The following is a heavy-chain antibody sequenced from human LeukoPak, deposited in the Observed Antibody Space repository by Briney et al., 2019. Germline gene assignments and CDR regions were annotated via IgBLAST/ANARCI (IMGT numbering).Heavy chain of an antibody. CDR3: GRGRSTGGYVYGDN. D-gene: IGHD5-12*01. CDR2: IRDKGKSYTT. CDR1: GFTFSTYA. V-gene: IGHV3-72*01. Sequence: PGGSLRLSCAASGFTFSTYAMSWVRQAPGKGLEWVGRIRDKGKSYTTEYAASVKGRFTISRDDSKNSLYLQMNGLRAEDTAVYYCGRGRSTGGYVYGDNWGQGTLVTVSS. J-gene: IGHJ4*03.